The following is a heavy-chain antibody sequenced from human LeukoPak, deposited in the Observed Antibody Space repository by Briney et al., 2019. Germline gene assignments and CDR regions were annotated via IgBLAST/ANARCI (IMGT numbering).Heavy chain of an antibody. D-gene: IGHD2-15*01. V-gene: IGHV1-3*01. CDR3: ARVYYCSGGSCPYYFDY. Sequence: GASVKVSCKASGYTFTSYAMHWVRQAPGQRLEWMGWINAGNGNTKYSQKFQGRVTITRDTSASTAYMELSSLRSEDTAVYYCARVYYCSGGSCPYYFDYWGQGTLVTVSS. J-gene: IGHJ4*02. CDR2: INAGNGNT. CDR1: GYTFTSYA.